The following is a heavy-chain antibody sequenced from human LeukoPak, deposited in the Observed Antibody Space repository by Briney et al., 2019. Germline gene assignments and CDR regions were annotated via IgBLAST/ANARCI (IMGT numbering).Heavy chain of an antibody. V-gene: IGHV3-30-3*01. J-gene: IGHJ4*02. CDR2: ISYDGSNK. CDR1: GFTFSSYA. D-gene: IGHD3-10*01. Sequence: GRSLRLSCAASGFTFSSYAIHWVRQAPGKGLEWVAVISYDGSNKYYADSVKGRFTISRDNAKNSLYLQMNSLRAEDTAIYYCAGYGSGSFWGQGTLVTVSS. CDR3: AGYGSGSF.